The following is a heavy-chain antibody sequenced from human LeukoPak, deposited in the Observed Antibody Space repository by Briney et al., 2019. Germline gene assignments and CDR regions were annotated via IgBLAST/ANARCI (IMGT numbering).Heavy chain of an antibody. V-gene: IGHV4-34*01. Sequence: PSEALSLTCAVYGGSFSGYYWSWIRQPPGKGLEWIGEINHSGSTNYNPSLKSRVTISVDTSKNQFSLKLSSVTAADTAVYYCARLPMVRGLKSAFDIWGQGTMVTVSS. J-gene: IGHJ3*02. CDR3: ARLPMVRGLKSAFDI. CDR2: INHSGST. D-gene: IGHD3-10*01. CDR1: GGSFSGYY.